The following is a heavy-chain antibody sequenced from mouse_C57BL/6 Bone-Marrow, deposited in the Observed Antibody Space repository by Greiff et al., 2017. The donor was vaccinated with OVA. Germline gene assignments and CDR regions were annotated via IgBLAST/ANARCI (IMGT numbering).Heavy chain of an antibody. CDR1: GYTFTSYW. V-gene: IGHV1-64*01. D-gene: IGHD3-2*02. J-gene: IGHJ4*01. CDR2: IHPNSGST. Sequence: QVQLQQSGAELVKPGASVKLSCKASGYTFTSYWMHWVKQRPGQGLEWIGMIHPNSGSTNYNEKFKSKATLTVDKSSSTAYMQLSSLTSEDSAVYYCARELRLPYYAMDYWGQGTSVTVSS. CDR3: ARELRLPYYAMDY.